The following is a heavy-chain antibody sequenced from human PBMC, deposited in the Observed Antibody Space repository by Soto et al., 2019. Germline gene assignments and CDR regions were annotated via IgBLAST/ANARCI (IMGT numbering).Heavy chain of an antibody. Sequence: PGGSLRLSCAASGVSFSVYVMSWVRQAPGKGLEWVSGISGTGTSTHYADSVKGRFTISRDNSKNTVYLQMNSLRAEDTAVYYCARRPLIGGNSFDYWGQGTLVTVSS. CDR1: GVSFSVYV. CDR2: ISGTGTST. CDR3: ARRPLIGGNSFDY. J-gene: IGHJ4*02. D-gene: IGHD2-21*02. V-gene: IGHV3-23*01.